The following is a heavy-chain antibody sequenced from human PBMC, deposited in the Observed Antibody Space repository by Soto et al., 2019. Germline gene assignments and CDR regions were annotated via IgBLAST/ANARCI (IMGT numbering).Heavy chain of an antibody. CDR3: ATQRGYSYGYFDY. Sequence: SATLSLTCAVSGYSISSGYYWGWIRQPPGKGLEWIGSIYHSGSTYYNPSLKSRVTISVDTSKNQFSLKLSSVTAADTAVYYCATQRGYSYGYFDYWGQGTLVTVSS. D-gene: IGHD5-18*01. J-gene: IGHJ4*02. V-gene: IGHV4-38-2*01. CDR1: GYSISSGYY. CDR2: IYHSGST.